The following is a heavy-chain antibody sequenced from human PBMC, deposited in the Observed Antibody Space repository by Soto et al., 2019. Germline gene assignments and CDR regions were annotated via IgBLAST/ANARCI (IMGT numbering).Heavy chain of an antibody. Sequence: PGGSLRLSCAASGFTFSDYYMSWIRQASGKGLEWVSYITSSGSSIYYADSVKGRFTISRDNAKNSLYLQMNSLRAEDTAVYYCARDKGQLVPADDYWGQGTLVTVSS. CDR2: ITSSGSSI. CDR1: GFTFSDYY. J-gene: IGHJ4*02. V-gene: IGHV3-11*01. D-gene: IGHD6-6*01. CDR3: ARDKGQLVPADDY.